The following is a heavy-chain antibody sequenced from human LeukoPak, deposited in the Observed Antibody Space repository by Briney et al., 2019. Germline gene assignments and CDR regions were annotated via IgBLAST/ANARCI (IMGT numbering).Heavy chain of an antibody. CDR2: IIPIFGTA. D-gene: IGHD5-12*01. V-gene: IGHV1-69*13. CDR3: AMATIEYYFDY. Sequence: ASVKVSCKASGSTFSSYAIRWVQQAPEQGLEWMGGIIPIFGTANYAQKFQGRVTITADESTSTAYMELSSLRSEDTAVYYCAMATIEYYFDYWGQGTLVTVSS. CDR1: GSTFSSYA. J-gene: IGHJ4*02.